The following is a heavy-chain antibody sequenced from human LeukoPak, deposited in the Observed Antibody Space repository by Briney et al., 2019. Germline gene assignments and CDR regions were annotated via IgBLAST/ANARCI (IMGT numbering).Heavy chain of an antibody. CDR3: ASTGYCSGGSCYYYYYYMDV. CDR1: GFTFSSYA. Sequence: GRSLRLSCAASGFTFSSYAMHWVRQAPGKGLEWVAVISYDGSNKYYADSVKGRFTISRDNSKNTLYLQMNSLRAEDTAVYYCASTGYCSGGSCYYYYYYMDVWGKGTTVTVSS. CDR2: ISYDGSNK. D-gene: IGHD2-15*01. V-gene: IGHV3-30-3*01. J-gene: IGHJ6*03.